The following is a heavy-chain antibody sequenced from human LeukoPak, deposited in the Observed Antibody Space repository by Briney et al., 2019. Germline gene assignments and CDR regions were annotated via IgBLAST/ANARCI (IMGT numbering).Heavy chain of an antibody. CDR1: GGYISTNSYY. V-gene: IGHV4-39*01. J-gene: IGHJ4*02. D-gene: IGHD2-15*01. CDR3: AVTATPGHYFDY. Sequence: SETLSLTCTVSGGYISTNSYYWGWVRQPPGKGLEWIGSMYYSGTAYYNPSLKSRVTISVDTSKNQFSLKLSSLTAADTAVYYCAVTATPGHYFDYWGQGSLVTVSS. CDR2: MYYSGTA.